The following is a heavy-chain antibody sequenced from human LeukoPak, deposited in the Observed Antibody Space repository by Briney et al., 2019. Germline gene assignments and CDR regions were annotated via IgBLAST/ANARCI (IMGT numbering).Heavy chain of an antibody. Sequence: ASVKVSCKASGYTFTSYGISWVRQAPGQGLEWMGWISAYHGNTYYAKKLQGRVTLTTDTSTNTAYMELRSLRSDDTAVYYCARDLYYYDSSGYHDVFDIWGQGTMVTVSS. CDR3: ARDLYYYDSSGYHDVFDI. D-gene: IGHD3-22*01. CDR1: GYTFTSYG. J-gene: IGHJ3*02. V-gene: IGHV1-18*01. CDR2: ISAYHGNT.